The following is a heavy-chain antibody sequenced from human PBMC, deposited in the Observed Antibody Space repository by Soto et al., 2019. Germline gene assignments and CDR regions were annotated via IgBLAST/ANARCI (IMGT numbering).Heavy chain of an antibody. CDR3: ARGHWNYGIN. D-gene: IGHD1-7*01. Sequence: GGSLRLSCAASGFTFSSFWMHWVRQAPGKGLVWVSRADSDGSSISYAESVKGRFTISRDNAKNTVYLQMNSLRAEDTAVYYCARGHWNYGINWGQGTLVTVSS. V-gene: IGHV3-74*01. J-gene: IGHJ4*02. CDR2: ADSDGSSI. CDR1: GFTFSSFW.